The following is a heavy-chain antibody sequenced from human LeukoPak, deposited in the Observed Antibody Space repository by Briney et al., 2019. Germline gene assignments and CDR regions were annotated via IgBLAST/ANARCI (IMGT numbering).Heavy chain of an antibody. CDR3: ARAGILTGYYSPFDP. CDR1: GYTFTSYG. CDR2: ISAYNGNT. D-gene: IGHD3-9*01. V-gene: IGHV1-18*01. Sequence: ASVKVSCKASGYTFTSYGISWVRQAPGQGLEWMGWISAYNGNTNYARKLQGRVTMTTDTSTSTAYMELRSLRSDDTAVYYCARAGILTGYYSPFDPWGQGTLVTVSS. J-gene: IGHJ5*02.